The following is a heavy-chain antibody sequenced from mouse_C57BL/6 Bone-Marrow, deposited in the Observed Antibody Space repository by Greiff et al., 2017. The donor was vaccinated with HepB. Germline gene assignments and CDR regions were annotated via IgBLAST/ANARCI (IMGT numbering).Heavy chain of an antibody. CDR2: INPSSGYT. J-gene: IGHJ3*01. CDR3: VFYSWFAY. D-gene: IGHD2-1*01. V-gene: IGHV1-4*01. Sequence: QVQLQHSGAELARPGASVKMSCKASGYTFTSYTMHWVKQRPGQGLEWIGYINPSSGYTKYNQKFKNKATLTADKSSSTAYMQLSSLTSEDSAVYYCVFYSWFAYWGHGTLVTVSA. CDR1: GYTFTSYT.